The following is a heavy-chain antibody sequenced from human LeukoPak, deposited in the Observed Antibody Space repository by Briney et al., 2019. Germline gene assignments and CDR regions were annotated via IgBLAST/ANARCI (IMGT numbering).Heavy chain of an antibody. CDR1: GFTFSSYG. CDR2: IWYDGSNK. D-gene: IGHD3-22*01. J-gene: IGHJ4*02. Sequence: HPGGSLRLPCAASGFTFSSYGMHWVRQAPGKGLEWVAVIWYDGSNKYYADSVKGRFTISGDNSKNTLYLQMNSLRAEDTAVYYCATYYYDSSGYSYWGQGTLVTVSS. CDR3: ATYYYDSSGYSY. V-gene: IGHV3-33*01.